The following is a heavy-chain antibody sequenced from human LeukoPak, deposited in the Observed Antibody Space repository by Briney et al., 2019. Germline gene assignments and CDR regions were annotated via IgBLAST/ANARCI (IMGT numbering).Heavy chain of an antibody. CDR2: IWYDGSNK. CDR1: GFTFSSYG. D-gene: IGHD3-16*01. V-gene: IGHV3-33*01. CDR3: ARALGGFDY. Sequence: PGGSLRLSCAAPGFTFSSYGMHWVRQASGKGLEWVAVIWYDGSNKYYADSVKGRFTISRDNSKNTLYLQMNSLRAEDTAVYYCARALGGFDYWGQGTLVTVSS. J-gene: IGHJ4*02.